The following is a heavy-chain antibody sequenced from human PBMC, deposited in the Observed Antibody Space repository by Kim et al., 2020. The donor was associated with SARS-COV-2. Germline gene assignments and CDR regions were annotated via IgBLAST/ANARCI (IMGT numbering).Heavy chain of an antibody. CDR2: ISGSGGST. J-gene: IGHJ6*02. D-gene: IGHD6-13*01. Sequence: GGSLRLSCAASGFTFSSYAMSWVRQAPGKGLEWVSAISGSGGSTYYADSVKGRFTISRDNSKNTLYLQMNSLRAEDTAVYYCAKDLNAYSSSWYGAYYYYGMDDWGQGTTVTVSS. CDR3: AKDLNAYSSSWYGAYYYYGMDD. CDR1: GFTFSSYA. V-gene: IGHV3-23*01.